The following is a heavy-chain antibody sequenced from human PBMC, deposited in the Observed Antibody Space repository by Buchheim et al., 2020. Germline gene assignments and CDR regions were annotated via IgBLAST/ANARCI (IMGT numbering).Heavy chain of an antibody. D-gene: IGHD6-6*01. J-gene: IGHJ5*02. V-gene: IGHV4-31*03. Sequence: QVQLQESGPGLVKPSQTLSLTCTVSGGSISSGGYYWNWIRQHPGKGLEWIGYIYYSGRSNYNPSLTSRVTISVDTSNTQFSLKLSSVTAADTAVYYWARSEHLVLGWFDPWGQGTL. CDR2: IYYSGRS. CDR3: ARSEHLVLGWFDP. CDR1: GGSISSGGYY.